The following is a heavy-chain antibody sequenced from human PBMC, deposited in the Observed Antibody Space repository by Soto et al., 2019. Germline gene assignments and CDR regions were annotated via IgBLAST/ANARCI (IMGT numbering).Heavy chain of an antibody. Sequence: ASVKVSCKASGGTFSSYAISWVRQAPGQGLEWMGRIIPILGIANYAQKFQGRVTITADKSTSTAYMELSSLRSEDTAVYYCARGWEEHGDYVDYWGQGTLVTVSS. CDR1: GGTFSSYA. D-gene: IGHD4-17*01. J-gene: IGHJ4*02. CDR2: IIPILGIA. V-gene: IGHV1-69*04. CDR3: ARGWEEHGDYVDY.